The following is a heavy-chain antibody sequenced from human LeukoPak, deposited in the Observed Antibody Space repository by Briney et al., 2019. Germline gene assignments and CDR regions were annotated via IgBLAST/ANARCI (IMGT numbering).Heavy chain of an antibody. J-gene: IGHJ6*03. CDR3: ARVMSGYCSGGSCYSYYMDV. CDR1: GFTVSSNY. V-gene: IGHV3-66*01. Sequence: PGGSLRLSCAASGFTVSSNYMSWVRQGPGKGLECVSVISNDGDTYYADSVKGRFTISRDNAKNSLYLQMNSLRAEDTAVYYCARVMSGYCSGGSCYSYYMDVWGKGTTVTISS. CDR2: ISNDGDT. D-gene: IGHD2-15*01.